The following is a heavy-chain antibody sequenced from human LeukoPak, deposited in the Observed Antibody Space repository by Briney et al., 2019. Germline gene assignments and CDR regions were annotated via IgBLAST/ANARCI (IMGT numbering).Heavy chain of an antibody. CDR1: GGSISSYY. V-gene: IGHV4-4*07. J-gene: IGHJ4*02. CDR2: IYNSGST. Sequence: SSETLSLTCTVSGGSISSYYWSWIRQPAGKGLEWIGRIYNSGSTNYNPSLKSRVTMSVDTSKNQFSLKLSSVTAADTAVYYCARDPGTSWYNQYFDYWGQGTLVTVSS. D-gene: IGHD6-13*01. CDR3: ARDPGTSWYNQYFDY.